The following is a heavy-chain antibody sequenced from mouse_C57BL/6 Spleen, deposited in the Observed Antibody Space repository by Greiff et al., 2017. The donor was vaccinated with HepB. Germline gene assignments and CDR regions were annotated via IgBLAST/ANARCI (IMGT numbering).Heavy chain of an antibody. J-gene: IGHJ2*01. D-gene: IGHD1-1*01. CDR2: IDPNSGGT. V-gene: IGHV1-72*01. CDR1: GYTFTSYW. Sequence: QVQLKESGAELVKPGASVKLSCKASGYTFTSYWMHWVKQRPGRGLEWIGRIDPNSGGTKYNEKFKSKATLTVDKPSSTAYMQLSSLTSEDSAVYYCARWSTVVASSYYFDYWGQGTTLTVSS. CDR3: ARWSTVVASSYYFDY.